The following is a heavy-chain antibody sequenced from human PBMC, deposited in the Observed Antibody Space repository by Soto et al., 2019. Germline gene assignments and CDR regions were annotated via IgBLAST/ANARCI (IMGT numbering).Heavy chain of an antibody. J-gene: IGHJ4*02. Sequence: ASVKVSCKASGYTFTGYYIHWVRQAPGQGLEWMGWINPNSGGTNYAQKFQGWVTMTRDTSISTAYMELSRLRSDDTAVYYCARVDMITFGEGNYFDYWGQGTLVTVSS. CDR2: INPNSGGT. V-gene: IGHV1-2*04. CDR3: ARVDMITFGEGNYFDY. D-gene: IGHD3-16*01. CDR1: GYTFTGYY.